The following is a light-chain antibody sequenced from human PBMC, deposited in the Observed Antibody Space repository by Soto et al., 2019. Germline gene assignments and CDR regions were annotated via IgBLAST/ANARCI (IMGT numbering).Light chain of an antibody. CDR1: RSVSNY. J-gene: IGKJ1*01. CDR3: QQSHSIPLT. CDR2: AAS. V-gene: IGKV1-39*01. Sequence: DIQMTQSPSSLSASVGDRVTITCRASRSVSNYLNWYQQKPGKAPKLLIYAASSLQSGVPSRFSGSGSGTDFTLTIRSLQPEDFATYYCQQSHSIPLTFGQGTQVDIK.